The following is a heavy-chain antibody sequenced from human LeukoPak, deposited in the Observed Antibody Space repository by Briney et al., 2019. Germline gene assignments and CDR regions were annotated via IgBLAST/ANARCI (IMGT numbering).Heavy chain of an antibody. J-gene: IGHJ4*01. CDR1: GYTFTGYY. CDR3: ARAYYGDYEPHFDY. CDR2: INPNSGGT. D-gene: IGHD4-17*01. Sequence: ASVKVSCKASGYTFTGYYMHWVRQAPGQGLEWMGWINPNSGGTNYAQKFQGRVTMTRDTSISTAYMELSRLRSDDTAVYYCARAYYGDYEPHFDYWGHGTLVTVSS. V-gene: IGHV1-2*02.